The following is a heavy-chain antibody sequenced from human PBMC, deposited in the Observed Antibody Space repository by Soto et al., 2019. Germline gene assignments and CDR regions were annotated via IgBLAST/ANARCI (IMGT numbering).Heavy chain of an antibody. CDR3: ARDHSGYYFDY. V-gene: IGHV3-33*01. J-gene: IGHJ4*02. D-gene: IGHD5-12*01. CDR2: IWYDGSNK. CDR1: GFTFSNYG. Sequence: QVQLVESGGGVVQPGRSLRLSCAASGFTFSNYGMHWVRQAPGKGLEWVAVIWYDGSNKYYADSVKGRFTISRDDSRDTLYLQMSSLRPEETAVYYCARDHSGYYFDYWGQGTLVTVSS.